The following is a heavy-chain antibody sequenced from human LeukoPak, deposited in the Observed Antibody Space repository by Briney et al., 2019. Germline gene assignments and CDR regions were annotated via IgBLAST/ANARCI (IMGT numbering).Heavy chain of an antibody. CDR2: IFPGDSDT. D-gene: IGHD3-10*01. CDR3: SRRRGSGRTDY. V-gene: IGHV5-51*01. Sequence: GESLKISCKGSGYNFTSHWIGWVRQMPGKGLEWMGIIFPGDSDTRYSPSFQGQVTISAGKSINTVYLQWSSLKASDTAMYFCSRRRGSGRTDYWGQGTLVTVSS. CDR1: GYNFTSHW. J-gene: IGHJ4*02.